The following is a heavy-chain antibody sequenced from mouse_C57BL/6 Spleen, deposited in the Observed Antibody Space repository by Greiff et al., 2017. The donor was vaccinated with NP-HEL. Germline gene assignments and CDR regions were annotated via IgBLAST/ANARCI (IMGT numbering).Heavy chain of an antibody. CDR3: ARRWDGGYVDG. Sequence: QVQLKQSGAELARPGASVKLSCKASGYTFTRYGISWVKQRTGQGLEWIGEIYPRSGNTYYNEKFKGKATLTADKASSTAYMELRSLTSEDSAVYFCARRWDGGYVDGWGTGTTVTVSS. V-gene: IGHV1-81*01. CDR1: GYTFTRYG. D-gene: IGHD4-1*01. J-gene: IGHJ1*03. CDR2: IYPRSGNT.